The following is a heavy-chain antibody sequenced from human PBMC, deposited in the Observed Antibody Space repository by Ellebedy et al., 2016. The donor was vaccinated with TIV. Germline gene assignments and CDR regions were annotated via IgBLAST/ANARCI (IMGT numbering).Heavy chain of an antibody. CDR3: ARGRSFN. Sequence: PGGSLRLSCAASGFTFSSNWMSWVRQTPGKGLEWVAYIKQDGSEKYYVDSVKGRFTISRDNAKNSLYLQMNSLRAEDTAVYDCARGRSFNWGQGTLVTVFS. CDR1: GFTFSSNW. V-gene: IGHV3-7*03. D-gene: IGHD3-10*01. CDR2: IKQDGSEK. J-gene: IGHJ4*02.